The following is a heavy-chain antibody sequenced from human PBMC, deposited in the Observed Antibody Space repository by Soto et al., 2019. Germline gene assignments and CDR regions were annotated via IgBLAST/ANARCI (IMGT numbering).Heavy chain of an antibody. D-gene: IGHD3-10*01. J-gene: IGHJ6*02. CDR3: ASVTHAYYGSASYYPGMDD. CDR2: IDPSDSYT. Sequence: SLKISCKGSVYSFTSYWISWVRQMPGKGLEWMGRIDPSDSYTNYSPSFQGHVTISADKSISTAYRQWSSLKASDTAMYFCASVTHAYYGSASYYPGMDDWGQGTTVTVSS. V-gene: IGHV5-10-1*01. CDR1: VYSFTSYW.